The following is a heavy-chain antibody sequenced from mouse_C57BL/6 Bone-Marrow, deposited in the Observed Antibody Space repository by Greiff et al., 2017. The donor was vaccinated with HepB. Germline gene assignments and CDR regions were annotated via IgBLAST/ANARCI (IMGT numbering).Heavy chain of an antibody. J-gene: IGHJ3*01. V-gene: IGHV14-4*01. CDR3: TTAGTVAY. CDR1: GFNIKDDY. CDR2: IDPENGDT. Sequence: EVQLQESGAELVRPGASVKLSCTASGFNIKDDYMHWVKQRPEQGLEWIGWIDPENGDTEYASKFQGKATITADTASNTAYRQLSSLTYEDTAVYYCTTAGTVAYGGQGTLVTVSA. D-gene: IGHD3-1*01.